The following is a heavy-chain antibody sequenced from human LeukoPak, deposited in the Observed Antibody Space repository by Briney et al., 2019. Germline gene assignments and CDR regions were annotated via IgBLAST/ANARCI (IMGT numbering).Heavy chain of an antibody. CDR1: GFTFSSYA. D-gene: IGHD1-1*01. Sequence: PGGSLRLSCSASGFTFSSYAMHWVRQAPGKGLEYVSAISSNGGSTYYADSVKGRFTISRDNSKNTLYLQMNSLRAEDTAVYYCAKAYTSYFDSWGQGTLVTVSS. V-gene: IGHV3-64*04. CDR2: ISSNGGST. CDR3: AKAYTSYFDS. J-gene: IGHJ4*02.